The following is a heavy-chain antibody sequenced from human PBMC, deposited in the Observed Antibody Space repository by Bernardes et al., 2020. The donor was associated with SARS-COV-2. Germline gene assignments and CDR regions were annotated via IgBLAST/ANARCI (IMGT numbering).Heavy chain of an antibody. CDR2: IGPSSRDI. D-gene: IGHD2-15*01. CDR3: ARRLIVEARAGLDY. CDR1: GFTFSSYS. J-gene: IGHJ4*02. Sequence: GGSLRLSCAASGFTFSSYSMYWVRETPGKGLEWVSHIGPSSRDISYADSVKGRFTISRDDPENSLYLQMNSLTAEDTAVYYCARRLIVEARAGLDYWGQGTLVTVSS. V-gene: IGHV3-21*05.